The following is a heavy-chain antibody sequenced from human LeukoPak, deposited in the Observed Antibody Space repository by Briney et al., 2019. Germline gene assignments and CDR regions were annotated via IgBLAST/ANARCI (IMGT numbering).Heavy chain of an antibody. J-gene: IGHJ3*02. D-gene: IGHD3-16*01. Sequence: GGSLRLSCAASGFTFSDYYMSWIRQAPGKGLESVSYISSSGSTIYYADSVKGRFTISRDNAKNSLYLQMNSLRAEDTAVYYCARDRNDYVWGSSSDAFDIWGQGTMVTVSS. CDR2: ISSSGSTI. CDR1: GFTFSDYY. CDR3: ARDRNDYVWGSSSDAFDI. V-gene: IGHV3-11*01.